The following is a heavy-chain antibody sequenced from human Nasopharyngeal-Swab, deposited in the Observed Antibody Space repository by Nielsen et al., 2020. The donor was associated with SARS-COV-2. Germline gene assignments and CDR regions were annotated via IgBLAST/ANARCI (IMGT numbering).Heavy chain of an antibody. CDR2: LSVSGDST. D-gene: IGHD3-22*01. J-gene: IGHJ4*02. CDR3: VKGRYYYDSSGFYWDY. Sequence: GESLKISCAASGFTFSSYAMTWVRQAPGKGLEWVSDLSVSGDSTDYADSVKGRFTISRDNSKNMLYLQMNSLRAEDTAVYYCVKGRYYYDSSGFYWDYWGQGTLVTVSS. CDR1: GFTFSSYA. V-gene: IGHV3-23*01.